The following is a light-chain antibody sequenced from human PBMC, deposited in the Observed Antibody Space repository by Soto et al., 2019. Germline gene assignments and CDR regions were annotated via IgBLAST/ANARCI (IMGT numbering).Light chain of an antibody. CDR3: LQGYNFPHT. V-gene: IGKV1-6*01. CDR2: AAS. CDR1: QDIRND. Sequence: AIQMTQSPSSLSASVGDRVTISCRASQDIRNDLGWYQQKPGKAPNLLIYAASTLQIGVPSRFSGSGSGTDFTLTISSLQPEDFATYYCLQGYNFPHTFGPGTKVDIK. J-gene: IGKJ3*01.